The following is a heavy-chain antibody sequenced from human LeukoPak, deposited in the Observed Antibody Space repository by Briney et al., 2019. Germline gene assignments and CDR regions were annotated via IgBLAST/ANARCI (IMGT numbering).Heavy chain of an antibody. J-gene: IGHJ4*02. CDR1: GFIFSSYW. D-gene: IGHD2-2*01. CDR3: ASSTQISKYADY. CDR2: INSDGSIT. V-gene: IGHV3-74*01. Sequence: PGGSLRLSCAASGFIFSSYWMHWVRQAPGKGLVWVSRINSDGSITTYADSVRGRFTISGDNAKSTLYLQMNSLRAEDTAVYYCASSTQISKYADYWGQGALVTVSS.